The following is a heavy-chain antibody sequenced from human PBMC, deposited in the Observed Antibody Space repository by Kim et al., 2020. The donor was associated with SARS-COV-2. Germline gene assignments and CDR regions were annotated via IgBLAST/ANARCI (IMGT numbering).Heavy chain of an antibody. V-gene: IGHV4-59*08. J-gene: IGHJ6*03. CDR2: IYYSGST. CDR1: GGSISSYY. D-gene: IGHD4-17*01. Sequence: SETLSLTCTVSGGSISSYYWSCIRQPPGKGLEWIGYIYYSGSTNYNPSLKSRVTISVDTSKNQFSLKLSSVTAADTAVYYCARLRYGDNTHYYYYYYMDV. CDR3: ARLRYGDNTHYYYYYYMDV.